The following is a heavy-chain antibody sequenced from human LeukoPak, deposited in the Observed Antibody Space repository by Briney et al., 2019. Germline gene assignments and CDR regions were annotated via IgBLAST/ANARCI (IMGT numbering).Heavy chain of an antibody. Sequence: GGTLRLSCAASGFTFSSYAMHWVRQAPGKGLEWVAVISYDGSNKYYADSVKAQFTISRDNSKITLYLQMNSLRAEDTAVYYCARAVTMIVVVPGGDYWGQGTLVTVSS. CDR2: ISYDGSNK. CDR1: GFTFSSYA. D-gene: IGHD3-22*01. V-gene: IGHV3-30-3*01. CDR3: ARAVTMIVVVPGGDY. J-gene: IGHJ4*02.